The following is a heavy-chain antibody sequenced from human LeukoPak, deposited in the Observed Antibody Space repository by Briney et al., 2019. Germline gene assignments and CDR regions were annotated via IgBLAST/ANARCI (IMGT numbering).Heavy chain of an antibody. CDR2: ISYDGNYK. CDR1: GFTFSDYA. D-gene: IGHD2-15*01. J-gene: IGHJ5*02. Sequence: GRSLRLSCAASGFTFSDYAMHWVRKAPGKGLEWVAVISYDGNYKYSADSMKGRFTVSRDKSKNMLYLQMNSLRPEDTAVYYCARDPITDCSGGSCYSEGFDPWGQGTLVTVSS. V-gene: IGHV3-30-3*01. CDR3: ARDPITDCSGGSCYSEGFDP.